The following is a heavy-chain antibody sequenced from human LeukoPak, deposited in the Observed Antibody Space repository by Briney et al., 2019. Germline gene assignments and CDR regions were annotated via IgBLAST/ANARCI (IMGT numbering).Heavy chain of an antibody. CDR3: ARDGYSYENNWFDP. J-gene: IGHJ5*02. V-gene: IGHV3-53*01. D-gene: IGHD5-18*01. Sequence: TGGSLRLSCAASGFTVSSNYMSWVRQAPGKGLEWVSVIYSGGSTYYADSVKGRFTISRDNSKNTLYLQMNSLRAEDTAVYCCARDGYSYENNWFDPWGQGTLVTVSS. CDR2: IYSGGST. CDR1: GFTVSSNY.